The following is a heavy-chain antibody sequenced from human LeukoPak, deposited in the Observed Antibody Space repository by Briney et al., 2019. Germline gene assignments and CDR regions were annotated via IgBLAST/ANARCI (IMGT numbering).Heavy chain of an antibody. J-gene: IGHJ6*03. CDR1: GFTFSSYG. V-gene: IGHV3-23*01. Sequence: GGSLRLSCAASGFTFSSYGMSWVRQAPGKGLEWVSGISGSGGSTYYADSVNGRFTISRDNSKHTLYLQMNSLRAEDTAVYYCALHRGALHYYYYMDVWGKGTTVIVSS. D-gene: IGHD3-16*01. CDR2: ISGSGGST. CDR3: ALHRGALHYYYYMDV.